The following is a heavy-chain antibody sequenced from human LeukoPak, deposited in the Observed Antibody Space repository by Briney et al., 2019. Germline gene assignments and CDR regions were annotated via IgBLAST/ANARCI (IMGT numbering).Heavy chain of an antibody. D-gene: IGHD4-11*01. Sequence: GGSLRLSCAASGFTFSSYAMHWVRQAPGKGLEWVAVISYDGSNKYYADSVKGRFTISRDNSKNTLYLQMNSLRAEDTAVYYCAKEDYSSSFDYWGQGTLVTVSS. V-gene: IGHV3-30-3*01. CDR3: AKEDYSSSFDY. J-gene: IGHJ4*02. CDR2: ISYDGSNK. CDR1: GFTFSSYA.